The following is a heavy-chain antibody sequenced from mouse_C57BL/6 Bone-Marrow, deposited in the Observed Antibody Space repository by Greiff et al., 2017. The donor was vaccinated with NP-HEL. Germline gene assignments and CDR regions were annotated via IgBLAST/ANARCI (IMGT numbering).Heavy chain of an antibody. J-gene: IGHJ4*01. Sequence: DVHLVESGGGLVQPGESLKLSCESNEYEFPSHDMSWVRKTPEKRLELVAAINSDGGSTYYPDTMERRFIISRDNTKKTLYLQMSSLRSEDTALYYCARLDSNFYAMDDWGQGTSVTVSS. CDR2: INSDGGST. D-gene: IGHD2-5*01. V-gene: IGHV5-2*01. CDR3: ARLDSNFYAMDD. CDR1: EYEFPSHD.